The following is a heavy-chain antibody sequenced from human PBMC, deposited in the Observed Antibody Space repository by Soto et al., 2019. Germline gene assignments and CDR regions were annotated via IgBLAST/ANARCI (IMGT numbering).Heavy chain of an antibody. CDR1: GGTFSSYA. CDR2: IIPIFGTA. D-gene: IGHD4-4*01. CDR3: ARDALSKVTHYYYYYGMDV. V-gene: IGHV1-69*01. J-gene: IGHJ6*02. Sequence: QVQLVQSGAEVKKPGSSVKVSCKASGGTFSSYAISWVRQAPGQGLEWMGGIIPIFGTANYAQKFQGRVTITADESTSTAYMELSSLRSEDTAVYYCARDALSKVTHYYYYYGMDVWGQGTTVTVSS.